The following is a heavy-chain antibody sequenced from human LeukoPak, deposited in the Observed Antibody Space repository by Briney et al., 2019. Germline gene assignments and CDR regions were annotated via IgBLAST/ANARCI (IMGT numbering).Heavy chain of an antibody. CDR2: IHYSGIT. V-gene: IGHV4-59*12. D-gene: IGHD6-19*01. CDR3: ARDHSSGPTYFQH. CDR1: GDSISSYY. J-gene: IGHJ1*01. Sequence: SETLSLTCTVSGDSISSYYWSWIRQPPGKGLEWIGYIHYSGITNYNPSLKSRVTISVDTSKNQFSLKLSSVTAADTAVYYCARDHSSGPTYFQHWGQGTLVTVSS.